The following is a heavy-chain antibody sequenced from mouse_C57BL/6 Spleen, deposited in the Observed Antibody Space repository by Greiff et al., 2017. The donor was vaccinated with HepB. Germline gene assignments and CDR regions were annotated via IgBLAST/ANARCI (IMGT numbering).Heavy chain of an antibody. CDR2: ISSGSSTI. CDR3: ARRGGSSPDWFAY. J-gene: IGHJ3*01. Sequence: EVQLVESGGGLVKPGGSLKLSCAASGFTFSDYGMHWVRQAPEKGLEWVAYISSGSSTIYYADTVKGRFTISRDNAKNTLFLQMTSLRSADTAMYYCARRGGSSPDWFAYWGQGTLVTVSA. D-gene: IGHD1-1*01. V-gene: IGHV5-17*01. CDR1: GFTFSDYG.